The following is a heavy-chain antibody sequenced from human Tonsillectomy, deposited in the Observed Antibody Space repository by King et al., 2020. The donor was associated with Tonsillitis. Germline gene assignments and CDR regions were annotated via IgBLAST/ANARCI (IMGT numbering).Heavy chain of an antibody. CDR2: SKSKIDGGTT. J-gene: IGHJ4*02. CDR1: GFIFSNAW. Sequence: VQLVESGGGLVKPGGSLRLSCGASGFIFSNAWINWVRQAPGKGLEWVGHSKSKIDGGTTDYAAPVKDRFIISRDDSRNMLYLQMNRLKTEDTAVYYCHLSGNDYCGQGTMVTVSS. CDR3: HLSGNDY. V-gene: IGHV3-15*01. D-gene: IGHD1-26*01.